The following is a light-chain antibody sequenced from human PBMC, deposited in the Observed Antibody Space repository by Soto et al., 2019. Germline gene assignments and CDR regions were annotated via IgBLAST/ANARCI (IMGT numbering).Light chain of an antibody. CDR3: QQRSNLLT. CDR2: DAS. CDR1: QSVSSY. V-gene: IGKV3-11*01. J-gene: IGKJ4*01. Sequence: EILLTQSPATLSLSPGERATLSCRASQSVSSYFAWYQQKPGQAPRLLIYDASNRATVIPARFSGSGSGTDFTLTISSLEPEDFAVYYCQQRSNLLTFGGGTKVEIK.